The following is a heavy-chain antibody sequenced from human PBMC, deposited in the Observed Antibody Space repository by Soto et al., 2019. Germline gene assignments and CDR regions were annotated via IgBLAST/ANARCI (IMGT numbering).Heavy chain of an antibody. V-gene: IGHV1-58*01. Sequence: SVKVSCKASGITLRRCAVQWMRQARGQPLEWIGRIVVGSGSTTYAQIVQERITTTGDMSTSTVYMDLRSLRPEDTAMYYCAADAQQEDFWSSYPYYFYSMDVSGQ. D-gene: IGHD3-3*01. CDR2: IVVGSGST. CDR3: AADAQQEDFWSSYPYYFYSMDV. J-gene: IGHJ6*02. CDR1: GITLRRCA.